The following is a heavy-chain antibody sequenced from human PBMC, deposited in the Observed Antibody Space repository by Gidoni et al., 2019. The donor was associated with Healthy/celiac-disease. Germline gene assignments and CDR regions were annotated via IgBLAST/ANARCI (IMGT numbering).Heavy chain of an antibody. CDR2: ISSSSSTI. J-gene: IGHJ4*02. CDR3: ASSLSIAVAGISD. V-gene: IGHV3-48*01. CDR1: GFTFSSYR. D-gene: IGHD6-19*01. Sequence: EVQLVASGGGLVQPGGSLRLSCAASGFTFSSYRMNWVRPAPGKGLEWVSYISSSSSTIYYADSVKGRFTISRDNAKNSLYLQMNSLRAEDTAVYYCASSLSIAVAGISDWGQGTLVTVSS.